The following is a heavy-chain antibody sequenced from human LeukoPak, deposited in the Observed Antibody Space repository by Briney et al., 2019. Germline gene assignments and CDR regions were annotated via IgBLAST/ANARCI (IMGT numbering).Heavy chain of an antibody. CDR2: INWNGGST. CDR1: GFIFDDYG. V-gene: IGHV3-20*04. D-gene: IGHD3-3*01. CDR3: ARGPTYYDFWSASDY. Sequence: PGGSLRLPCAVSGFIFDDYGMTWVRQAPGKGLEWVSGINWNGGSTGYADSVKGRFTISRDNAKNSLYLQMKSLRVEDTALYYCARGPTYYDFWSASDYWGQGTLVTVSS. J-gene: IGHJ4*02.